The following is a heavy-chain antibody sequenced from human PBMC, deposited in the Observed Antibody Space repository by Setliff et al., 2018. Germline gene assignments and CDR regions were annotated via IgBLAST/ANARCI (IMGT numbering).Heavy chain of an antibody. V-gene: IGHV4-59*01. D-gene: IGHD3-10*01. CDR2: IFYSGNT. J-gene: IGHJ6*03. Sequence: SETLSLTCTVSGGSMTSYYWTWIRQPPGEGLEWIGYIFYSGNTEYNPSLKSRVTISVDTSKSQFSLKLTSVTAADTAVYYCVRSNYYGSGNFWAYYMDVWGKGTTVT. CDR1: GGSMTSYY. CDR3: VRSNYYGSGNFWAYYMDV.